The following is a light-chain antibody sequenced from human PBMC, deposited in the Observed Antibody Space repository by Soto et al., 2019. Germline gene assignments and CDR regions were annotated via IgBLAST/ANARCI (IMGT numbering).Light chain of an antibody. J-gene: IGKJ4*01. CDR3: QQASSFPLT. CDR1: QGIGSW. CDR2: SAS. V-gene: IGKV1-12*01. Sequence: IQMTQSPSSVSASVGDTVTITCRASQGIGSWLAWYHQIPGKAPKLLIYSASSLQSGTPSRFTGRGSGAAFTLTITNLQPEDVGVYHCQQASSFPLTFGGGTMVDIK.